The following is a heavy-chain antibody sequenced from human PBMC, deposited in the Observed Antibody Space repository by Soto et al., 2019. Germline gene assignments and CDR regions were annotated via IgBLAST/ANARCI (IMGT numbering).Heavy chain of an antibody. CDR3: ATGPRSAPPEY. V-gene: IGHV3-23*01. J-gene: IGHJ4*02. Sequence: EVQLLESGEDLVQPGGSLRLSCAASGISFSSYAMTWVRQAPGKGLEWVSTISPAGSTRDYADSVKGRFSISRDNSKSTVSLQMNNLRAEDSAAYYCATGPRSAPPEYWGQGILVTVSS. CDR1: GISFSSYA. CDR2: ISPAGSTR.